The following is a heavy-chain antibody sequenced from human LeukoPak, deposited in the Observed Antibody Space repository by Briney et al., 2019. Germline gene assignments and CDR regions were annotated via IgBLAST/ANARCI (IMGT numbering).Heavy chain of an antibody. CDR1: GGSFSGYY. V-gene: IGHV4-34*01. D-gene: IGHD5-18*01. CDR3: ARDPGYSYGRRYDAFDI. CDR2: INHSGST. J-gene: IGHJ3*02. Sequence: SETLSLTCPVYGGSFSGYYWSWIRQPPGKGLEWIGEINHSGSTNYNPSLKSRVTISVDTSKNQFSLKLSSVTAADTAVYYCARDPGYSYGRRYDAFDIWGQGTMVTVSS.